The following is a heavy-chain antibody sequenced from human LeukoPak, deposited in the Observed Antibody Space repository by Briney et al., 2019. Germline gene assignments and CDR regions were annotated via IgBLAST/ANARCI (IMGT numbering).Heavy chain of an antibody. V-gene: IGHV1-69*05. Sequence: SVKVSCKASGGTFSSYAISWVRQAPGQGLEWMGRIIPIFGTANYAQKFQGRVTITTDESTSTAYMELSSLRSEDTAVYYCARTYYYGSGSPNQFDPWGQGTLITVSS. CDR2: IIPIFGTA. CDR3: ARTYYYGSGSPNQFDP. J-gene: IGHJ5*02. CDR1: GGTFSSYA. D-gene: IGHD3-10*01.